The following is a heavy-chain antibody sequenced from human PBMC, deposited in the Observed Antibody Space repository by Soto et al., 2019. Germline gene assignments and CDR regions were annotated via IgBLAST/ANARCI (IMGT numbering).Heavy chain of an antibody. CDR1: GFTFTSYS. CDR3: ARKGVAFDY. V-gene: IGHV3-48*02. CDR2: ISTTSSSI. J-gene: IGHJ4*02. D-gene: IGHD3-3*01. Sequence: SGFTFTSYSMNWLRQAPGKGLEWISYISTTSSSIYYADSVKGRFTISRDNAKNSLFLQMNSLRDEDTAVYYCARKGVAFDYWGQGALVT.